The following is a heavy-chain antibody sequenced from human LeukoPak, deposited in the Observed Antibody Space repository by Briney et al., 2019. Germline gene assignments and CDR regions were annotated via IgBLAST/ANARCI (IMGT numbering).Heavy chain of an antibody. CDR3: AKDRGRRIVVVPATKWGTFDY. CDR2: IRYDGSNK. Sequence: GGSLRVSCAASRFTFSSYGMHWVRQAPGKGLEWVAVIRYDGSNKYYADSVKGRFTISRDNSKNTLYLQMNSLRAEDTAVYYCAKDRGRRIVVVPATKWGTFDYWGQGTLVTVSS. V-gene: IGHV3-30*02. CDR1: RFTFSSYG. J-gene: IGHJ4*02. D-gene: IGHD2-2*01.